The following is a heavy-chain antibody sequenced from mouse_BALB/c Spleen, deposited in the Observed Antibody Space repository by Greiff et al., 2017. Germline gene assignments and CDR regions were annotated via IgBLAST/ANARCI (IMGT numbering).Heavy chain of an antibody. Sequence: EVQVVESGGGSVQPKGSLKLSCAASGFTFNTYAMNWVRQAPGKGLEWVARIRSKSNNYATYYADSVKDRFTISRDDSQSMLYLQMNNLKTEDTAMYYCVRHEGLRYYYAMDYWGQGTSVTVSS. CDR2: IRSKSNNYAT. V-gene: IGHV10-1*02. CDR1: GFTFNTYA. J-gene: IGHJ4*01. D-gene: IGHD3-3*01. CDR3: VRHEGLRYYYAMDY.